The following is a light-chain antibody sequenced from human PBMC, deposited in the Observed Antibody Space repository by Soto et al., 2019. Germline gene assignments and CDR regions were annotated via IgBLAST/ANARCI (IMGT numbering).Light chain of an antibody. CDR2: DVT. CDR3: SSYTSSSTYV. V-gene: IGLV2-14*01. J-gene: IGLJ1*01. CDR1: SSDVGGYNY. Sequence: QSALTQPASVSGSPGQSIAISCTGTSSDVGGYNYVSCYQQHPGKAPKLIIYDVTNRPSGVSNRFSGSKSGNTASLTISGLQAEDEADYYCSSYTSSSTYVFGTGTKVTVL.